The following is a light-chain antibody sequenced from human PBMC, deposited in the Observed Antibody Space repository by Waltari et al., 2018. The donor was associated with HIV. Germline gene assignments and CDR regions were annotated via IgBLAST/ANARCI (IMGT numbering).Light chain of an antibody. CDR3: QHYGSPYT. J-gene: IGKJ2*01. CDR1: QSVDSDY. CDR2: GAS. Sequence: EVVLTQSPGTLSLSPGERATLSCRASQSVDSDYLAWYQQTPGQAPRLLIHGASSRATVIPDRFSGSGSGTDFTLTISRLEPEDFAFYFCQHYGSPYTFGQGTKLEIK. V-gene: IGKV3-20*01.